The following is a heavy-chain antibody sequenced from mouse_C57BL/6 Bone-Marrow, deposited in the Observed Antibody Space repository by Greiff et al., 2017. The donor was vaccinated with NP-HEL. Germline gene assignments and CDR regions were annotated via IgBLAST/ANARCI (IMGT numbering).Heavy chain of an antibody. V-gene: IGHV1-15*01. CDR2: IDPETGGT. CDR3: TRYHYYGSSPWYFDV. D-gene: IGHD1-1*01. J-gene: IGHJ1*03. CDR1: GYTFTDYE. Sequence: VKLMESGAELVRPGASVTLSCKASGYTFTDYEMHWVKQTPVHGLEWIGAIDPETGGTAYNQKFKGKAILTADKSSSTAYMELRSLTSEDSAVYYCTRYHYYGSSPWYFDVWGTGTTVTVSS.